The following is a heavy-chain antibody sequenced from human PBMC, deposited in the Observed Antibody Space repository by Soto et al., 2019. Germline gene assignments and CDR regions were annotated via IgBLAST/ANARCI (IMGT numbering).Heavy chain of an antibody. CDR3: ARGRYDILTGSLYYYYGMDV. D-gene: IGHD3-9*01. CDR2: TYYRSKWYN. J-gene: IGHJ6*02. CDR1: GDSVSSNSAA. Sequence: PSQTLSLTCAISGDSVSSNSAAWNWIRQSPSRGLEWLGRTYYRSKWYNDYAVSVKSRITINPDTSKNQFSLKLSSVTAADTAVYYCARGRYDILTGSLYYYYGMDVWGQGTTVTVSS. V-gene: IGHV6-1*01.